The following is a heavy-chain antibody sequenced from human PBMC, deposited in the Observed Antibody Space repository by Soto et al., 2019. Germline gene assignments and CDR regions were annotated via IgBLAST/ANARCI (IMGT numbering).Heavy chain of an antibody. Sequence: SVKVSCKASVGTFSSYAISWVRQAPGQGLEWMGGIIPIFGTANYAQKFQGRVTITADKSTSTAYMELSSLRSEDTAVYYCARDPLELTHLFDYWGQGTLVTVSS. CDR2: IIPIFGTA. CDR3: ARDPLELTHLFDY. CDR1: VGTFSSYA. J-gene: IGHJ4*02. D-gene: IGHD1-7*01. V-gene: IGHV1-69*06.